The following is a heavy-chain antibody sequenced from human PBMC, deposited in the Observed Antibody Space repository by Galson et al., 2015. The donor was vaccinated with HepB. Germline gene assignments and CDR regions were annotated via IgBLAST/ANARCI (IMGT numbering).Heavy chain of an antibody. CDR1: EFTVSSNY. D-gene: IGHD2-15*01. J-gene: IGHJ2*01. CDR2: IYSDGTT. V-gene: IGHV3-66*01. CDR3: AREDSWRYFDL. Sequence: SLRLSCATSEFTVSSNYMSWVRQAPGKGLEWVSVIYSDGTTNYADSVKGRFTISRDNSKNTLYLQMNSLRAEDTALYYCAREDSWRYFDLWGRGTLVTVSS.